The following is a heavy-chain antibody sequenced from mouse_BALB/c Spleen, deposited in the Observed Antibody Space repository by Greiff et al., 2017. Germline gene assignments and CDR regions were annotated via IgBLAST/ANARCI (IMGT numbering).Heavy chain of an antibody. D-gene: IGHD2-3*01. Sequence: EVQVVESGGGLVKLGGSLKLSCAASGFTFSSYYMSWVRQTPEKRLELVAAINSNGGSTYYPDTVKGRFTISRDNAKNTLYLQMSSLKSEDTALYYCARPGFYDSAWFAYWGQGTLVTVSA. V-gene: IGHV5-6-2*01. CDR3: ARPGFYDSAWFAY. CDR2: INSNGGST. CDR1: GFTFSSYY. J-gene: IGHJ3*01.